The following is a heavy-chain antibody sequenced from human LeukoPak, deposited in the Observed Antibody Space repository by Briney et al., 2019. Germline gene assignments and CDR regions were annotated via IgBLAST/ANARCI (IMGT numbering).Heavy chain of an antibody. V-gene: IGHV4-59*01. Sequence: SETLSLTCTVSGGTISSFYWSWIRQPPGKGLEWIGYIYYSGNTNYNPSLKNRVTISVDTSKNQFSLKLSSVTAADTAVYYCARGYSGSYGRFDYWGQGTLATVSS. D-gene: IGHD1-26*01. CDR2: IYYSGNT. CDR3: ARGYSGSYGRFDY. CDR1: GGTISSFY. J-gene: IGHJ4*02.